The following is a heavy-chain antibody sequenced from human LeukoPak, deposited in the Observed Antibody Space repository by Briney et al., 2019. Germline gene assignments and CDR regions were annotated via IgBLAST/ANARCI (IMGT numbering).Heavy chain of an antibody. CDR3: ARFPYYYDSSGYQNFDY. D-gene: IGHD3-22*01. CDR2: ISSSSSYI. Sequence: PGGSLRLSCAASGFTFSSYSMNWVRQAPGKGLEWVLSISSSSSYIYYADSVKGRFTISRDNAKNSLYLQMNSLRAEDTAVYYCARFPYYYDSSGYQNFDYWGQGTLVTVSS. J-gene: IGHJ4*02. CDR1: GFTFSSYS. V-gene: IGHV3-21*01.